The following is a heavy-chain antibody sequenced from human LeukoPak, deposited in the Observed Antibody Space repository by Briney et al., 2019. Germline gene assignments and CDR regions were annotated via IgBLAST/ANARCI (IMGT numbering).Heavy chain of an antibody. CDR2: ISGSGGST. CDR1: GFTFSTYD. Sequence: GGSLRLSCAASGFTFSTYDMSWVRQAPGRGLEWVSAISGSGGSTYYAGSVKGRFTISRDNSKNMLYLQMNSLRAEDTAVYYCDSNGAITMLTWFDPWGQGTLVTVSS. D-gene: IGHD3-10*02. V-gene: IGHV3-23*01. CDR3: DSNGAITMLTWFDP. J-gene: IGHJ5*02.